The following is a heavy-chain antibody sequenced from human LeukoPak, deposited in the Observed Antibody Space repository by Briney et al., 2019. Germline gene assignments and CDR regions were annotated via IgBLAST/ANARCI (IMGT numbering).Heavy chain of an antibody. Sequence: GASVTVSCKASGYTFTSYYMHWVRQAPGQGLEWMGWINPNSGGTNYAQKFQGRVTMTRDTSISTAYMELSRLRSDDTAVYYCARDERIVVVVAATIGFDPWGQGTLVTVSS. CDR3: ARDERIVVVVAATIGFDP. V-gene: IGHV1-2*02. J-gene: IGHJ5*02. D-gene: IGHD2-15*01. CDR1: GYTFTSYY. CDR2: INPNSGGT.